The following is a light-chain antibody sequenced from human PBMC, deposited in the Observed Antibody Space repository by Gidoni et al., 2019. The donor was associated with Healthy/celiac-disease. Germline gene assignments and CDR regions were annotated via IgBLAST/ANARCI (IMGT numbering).Light chain of an antibody. CDR3: SSYTSSSRV. Sequence: QSALTQPASVSGSPGQSITISCTGTSSAVGGYNYVSWYQQHPGKAPKLMIYEVSNRPSGVPDRFSGSKSGNTASLTISGLQAEDEADYYCSSYTSSSRVFGGGTKLTVL. J-gene: IGLJ3*02. CDR2: EVS. V-gene: IGLV2-14*01. CDR1: SSAVGGYNY.